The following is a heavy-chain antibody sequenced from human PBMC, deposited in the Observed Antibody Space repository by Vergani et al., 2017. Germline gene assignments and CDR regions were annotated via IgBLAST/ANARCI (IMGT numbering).Heavy chain of an antibody. CDR1: GYTLNTYG. V-gene: IGHV3-30*02. CDR3: ASSGIAAAQYWYFDL. CDR2: IRFDGSSE. D-gene: IGHD6-13*01. J-gene: IGHJ2*01. Sequence: QVQILQSGGGVVQPGGSLRLSCTLSGYTLNTYGIHWVRQAPGKGLEWVSFIRFDGSSEYYGDSVKGRFTISRDKSQNTRYLQMNSLRAEDTAVYYCASSGIAAAQYWYFDLWGRGTLVTVSS.